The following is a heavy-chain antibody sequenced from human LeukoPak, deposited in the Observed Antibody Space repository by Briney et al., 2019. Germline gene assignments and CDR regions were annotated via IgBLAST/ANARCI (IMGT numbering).Heavy chain of an antibody. CDR3: ARQVGTWLQLPN. CDR1: GGSISSSSYY. CDR2: IYYSGST. J-gene: IGHJ4*02. D-gene: IGHD5-24*01. V-gene: IGHV4-39*01. Sequence: TSETLSLTCTVSGGSISSSSYYWVWIRQPPGKGLEWIASIYYSGSTYYNPSLKSRVTISVDTSKNQFSLKLSSVTAADTAVYYCARQVGTWLQLPNWGQGTLVTVSS.